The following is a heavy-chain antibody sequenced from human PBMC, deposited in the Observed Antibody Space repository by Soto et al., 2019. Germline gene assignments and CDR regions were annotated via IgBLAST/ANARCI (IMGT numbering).Heavy chain of an antibody. CDR1: GGTFSSYA. V-gene: IGHV1-69*13. Sequence: SVKVSCKASGGTFSSYAISWVRQAPGQGLEWMGGIIPIFGTANYAQKFQGRVTITADESTSTAYMELSSLRSEDTAVYYCASLSDRNYYDSSGYHNTSFDIWGQGTMVTVSS. J-gene: IGHJ3*02. D-gene: IGHD3-22*01. CDR2: IIPIFGTA. CDR3: ASLSDRNYYDSSGYHNTSFDI.